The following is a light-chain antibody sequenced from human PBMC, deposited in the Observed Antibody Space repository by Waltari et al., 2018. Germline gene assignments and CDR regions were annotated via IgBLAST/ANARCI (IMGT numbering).Light chain of an antibody. CDR1: QSVLYSSNNKND. Sequence: DIVMTQSPDSLAVSLGERATINCKSSQSVLYSSNNKNDLAWYQQKPGQPPKLLIYWASTRDSGVPDRFSGSGSGTDFTLTISSLQAEDVAVYYCQQYYSTPRTFGQGTKVEIK. CDR2: WAS. V-gene: IGKV4-1*01. J-gene: IGKJ1*01. CDR3: QQYYSTPRT.